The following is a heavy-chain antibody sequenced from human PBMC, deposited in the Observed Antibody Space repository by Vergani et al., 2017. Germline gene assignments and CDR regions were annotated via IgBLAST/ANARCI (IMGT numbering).Heavy chain of an antibody. V-gene: IGHV4-59*01. CDR3: ASGSSSWRTSYMDV. D-gene: IGHD6-13*01. J-gene: IGHJ6*03. CDR2: IYYSGST. CDR1: GGSISSYY. Sequence: QVQLRESGPGLVKPSETLSLPCTVSGGSISSYYWSWIRQPPGKGLEGIGYIYYSGSTNYNPTRKSRVTISVDTSKNQFSLKLSSVTAADTAVYYCASGSSSWRTSYMDVWGKGTTVTVS.